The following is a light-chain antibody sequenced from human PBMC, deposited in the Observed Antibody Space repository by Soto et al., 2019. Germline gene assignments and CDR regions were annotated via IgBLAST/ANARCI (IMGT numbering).Light chain of an antibody. Sequence: DIQMTQSPSTLSASVGDRVTITCRASQSISSWLAWYQQKPGKAPKLLIYKAYSLESGVPSRFSGSGSGTEFTLTISSLQPDDFPTYYCQQYDTYSTFGQGTKVEIK. V-gene: IGKV1-5*03. CDR1: QSISSW. CDR2: KAY. CDR3: QQYDTYST. J-gene: IGKJ1*01.